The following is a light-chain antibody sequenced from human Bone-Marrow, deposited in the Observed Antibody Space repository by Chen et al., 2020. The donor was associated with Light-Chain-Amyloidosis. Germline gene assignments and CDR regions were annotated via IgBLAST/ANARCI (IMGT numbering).Light chain of an antibody. CDR3: QSADSSGTYEVI. CDR1: DLPTKY. V-gene: IGLV3-25*03. J-gene: IGLJ2*01. Sequence: SYELTQPPSVSVSPGQTARITCSGDDLPTKYAYWYQQKPGQAPVRGIHRDTERPSGISERFSGASSGTTATLTISGVQAEDEADHHCQSADSSGTYEVIFGGGTKLTVL. CDR2: RDT.